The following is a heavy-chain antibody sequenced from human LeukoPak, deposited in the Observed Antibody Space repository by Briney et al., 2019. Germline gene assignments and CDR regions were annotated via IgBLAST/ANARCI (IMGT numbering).Heavy chain of an antibody. J-gene: IGHJ4*02. Sequence: GSLRLSCAASGFTVSSNYMSWVRQAPGKGLEWVANIKQDGSEKYYVDSVKGRFTISRDNAKKSLYLQMNSLRAEDTAVYYCARDDYSSSWHWGQGTLVIVSS. D-gene: IGHD6-13*01. V-gene: IGHV3-7*01. CDR3: ARDDYSSSWH. CDR1: GFTVSSNY. CDR2: IKQDGSEK.